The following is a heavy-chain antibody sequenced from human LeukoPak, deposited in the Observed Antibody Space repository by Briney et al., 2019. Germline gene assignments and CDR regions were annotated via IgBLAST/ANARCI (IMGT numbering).Heavy chain of an antibody. J-gene: IGHJ4*02. CDR2: ISGSGGST. Sequence: GGSLRLSCAASGFTFSSYAMSWVRQAPGKGLEWVSAISGSGGSTFYADSVKGRFTISRDNSKNTLYPQMNSLRAEDTAVYYCAKDRIAAGLDYWGQGTLVTVSS. D-gene: IGHD6-6*01. CDR1: GFTFSSYA. CDR3: AKDRIAAGLDY. V-gene: IGHV3-23*01.